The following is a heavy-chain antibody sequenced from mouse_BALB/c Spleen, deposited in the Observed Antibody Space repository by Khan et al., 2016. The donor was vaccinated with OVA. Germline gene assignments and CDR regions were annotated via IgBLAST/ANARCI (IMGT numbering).Heavy chain of an antibody. CDR2: INPSSGYT. Sequence: QVQLQQSGAELAKPGASVKMSCKASGYTFSNYWIHWVKQRPGQGLEWIGYINPSSGYTYYNQTFNDKATLTTDKSSSTAYMQLSSLTSKDSAVYYCARDRIDYWGQGTTLTGSS. CDR1: GYTFSNYW. V-gene: IGHV1-7*01. J-gene: IGHJ2*01. CDR3: ARDRIDY.